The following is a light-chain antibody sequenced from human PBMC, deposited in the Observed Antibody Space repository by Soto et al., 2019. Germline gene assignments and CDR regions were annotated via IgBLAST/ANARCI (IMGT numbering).Light chain of an antibody. CDR2: DVS. CDR1: SSDVGAYNY. Sequence: QSALTQPASVSGSPGQSIAISCTGTSSDVGAYNYVSWYQRHPGKAPKLMIYDVSNRPSGVSDRFSGSKSGNMASLTISGLQAEDEAAYYCSSYTRSSTLVFGGGTKLTVL. V-gene: IGLV2-14*03. J-gene: IGLJ2*01. CDR3: SSYTRSSTLV.